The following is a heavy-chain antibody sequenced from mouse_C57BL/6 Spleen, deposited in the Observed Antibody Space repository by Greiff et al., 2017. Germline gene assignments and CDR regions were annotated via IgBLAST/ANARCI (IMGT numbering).Heavy chain of an antibody. Sequence: QVQLQQSGAELVRPGASVTLSCKASAYTFTDYEMHWVKQTPVPGLEWIGAIDPETGGTAYNHKFKGKAILPADKSSSTAYMELRSRTSEDAAVDYCTKGGIPAWFAYWGQGTLVTVSA. CDR1: AYTFTDYE. J-gene: IGHJ3*01. CDR3: TKGGIPAWFAY. V-gene: IGHV1-15*01. CDR2: IDPETGGT. D-gene: IGHD5-2*01.